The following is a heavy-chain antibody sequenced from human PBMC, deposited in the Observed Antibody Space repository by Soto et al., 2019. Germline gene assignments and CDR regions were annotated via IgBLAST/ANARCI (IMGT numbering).Heavy chain of an antibody. CDR3: ARGDVFDL. Sequence: QVQLQESGPGLVKPSETVSLICTVSGDSISGYYWCWIRQPAGEGLEWIGRIYSSGNANYNPTLKSRVSMSVDMSKKQFSLKVTSVTAADTAMYYCARGDVFDLWGQGTKVTVSS. J-gene: IGHJ3*01. V-gene: IGHV4-4*07. CDR2: IYSSGNA. CDR1: GDSISGYY.